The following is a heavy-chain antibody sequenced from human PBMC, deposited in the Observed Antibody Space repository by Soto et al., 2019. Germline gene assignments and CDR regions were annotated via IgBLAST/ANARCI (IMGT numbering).Heavy chain of an antibody. CDR1: GFTFSSYG. CDR2: ISYDGSNK. Sequence: GGSLRLCCAASGFTFSSYGMHWVRQAPGKGLEWVAVISYDGSNKYYADSVKGRFTISRDNSKNTLYLQMNSLRAEDTAVYYCAKDRAVAGPGLLQHSGQGTLVTVSS. V-gene: IGHV3-30*18. CDR3: AKDRAVAGPGLLQH. D-gene: IGHD6-19*01. J-gene: IGHJ1*01.